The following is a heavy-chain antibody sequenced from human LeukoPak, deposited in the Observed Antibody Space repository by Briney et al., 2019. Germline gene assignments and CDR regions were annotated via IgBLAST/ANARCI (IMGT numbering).Heavy chain of an antibody. CDR3: ACHYGGNFRFDP. CDR1: GGSISSYY. Sequence: PSETLSLTCTVSGGSISSYYWSWIRQPPGKGLEWIGYIYTSGSTNYNPSLESRVTISVDTSKNQFPLKLSSVTAADTAVYYCACHYGGNFRFDPWGQGTLVTVSS. V-gene: IGHV4-4*09. J-gene: IGHJ5*02. CDR2: IYTSGST. D-gene: IGHD4-23*01.